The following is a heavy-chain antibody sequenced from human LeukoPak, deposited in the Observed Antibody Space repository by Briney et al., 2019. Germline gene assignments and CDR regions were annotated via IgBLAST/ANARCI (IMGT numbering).Heavy chain of an antibody. CDR3: AKDGVGGYFDY. CDR1: GFTFTNYD. Sequence: GGSLRLSCTASGFTFTNYDIHWVRQAPGKGLEWVAIISYDGRNKYYADSVKGRFTISRDNSKNTLYLQMNSLRAEDTAVYYCAKDGVGGYFDYWGQGNLVTVSS. D-gene: IGHD3-16*01. CDR2: ISYDGRNK. V-gene: IGHV3-30*18. J-gene: IGHJ4*02.